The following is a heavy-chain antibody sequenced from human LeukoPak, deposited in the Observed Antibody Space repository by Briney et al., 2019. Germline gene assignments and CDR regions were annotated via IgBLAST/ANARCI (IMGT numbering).Heavy chain of an antibody. CDR3: ARGSSNYVDYYGMDV. V-gene: IGHV3-66*01. Sequence: GGSLRLSCAASGFTVSSNYMSWVRQAPGKGLEWVSVIYSGGSTYYADSVKGRFTISRDNSKNTLYLQMNSLRAEDTAVYYCARGSSNYVDYYGMDVWGQGTTVTVSS. CDR1: GFTVSSNY. D-gene: IGHD4-11*01. J-gene: IGHJ6*02. CDR2: IYSGGST.